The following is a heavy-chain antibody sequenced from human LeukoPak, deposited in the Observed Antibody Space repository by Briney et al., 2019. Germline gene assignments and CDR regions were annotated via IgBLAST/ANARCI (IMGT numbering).Heavy chain of an antibody. CDR3: ARQSVVPGDMALSP. V-gene: IGHV4-39*01. CDR2: IYYSGTT. CDR1: SVSISSSSYY. J-gene: IGHJ5*02. Sequence: SETLSLTCTVSSVSISSSSYYWGWIRQPPGKGLEWIGSIYYSGTTYYNPSLKSRVTISVDTSKNQFSLKLSSVTAADTAVYYCARQSVVPGDMALSPWGQGTLVTVSS. D-gene: IGHD2-2*01.